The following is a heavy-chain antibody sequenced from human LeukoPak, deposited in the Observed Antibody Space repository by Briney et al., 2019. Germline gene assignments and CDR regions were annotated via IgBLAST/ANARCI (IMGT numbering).Heavy chain of an antibody. CDR1: GGSISSSSYY. J-gene: IGHJ4*02. CDR2: IYYSGST. V-gene: IGHV4-39*07. Sequence: PSETLSLTCTVSGGSISSSSYYWGWIRQPPGKGLEWIGSIYYSGSTYYNPSLKSRVTISVDTSKNQFSLKLSSVTAADMAVYYCAREGALGYYYDSSGPKSLGGYFDYWGQGTLVTVSS. D-gene: IGHD3-22*01. CDR3: AREGALGYYYDSSGPKSLGGYFDY.